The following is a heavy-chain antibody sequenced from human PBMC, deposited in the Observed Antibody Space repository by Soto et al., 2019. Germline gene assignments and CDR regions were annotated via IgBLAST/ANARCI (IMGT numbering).Heavy chain of an antibody. CDR3: TRGAGXXXDYYAMDA. CDR2: IKEDGNEK. J-gene: IGHJ6*02. CDR1: GFSFSSYA. D-gene: IGHD5-12*01. Sequence: PGGSLRLSCVASGFSFSSYAMTWVRQASGKGLEWVASIKEDGNEKXYADSVKGRFTISRDNAKNSMSLQMNSLGAEDTAVYFCTRGAGXXXDYYAMDAWGPGATVTVSS. V-gene: IGHV3-7*03.